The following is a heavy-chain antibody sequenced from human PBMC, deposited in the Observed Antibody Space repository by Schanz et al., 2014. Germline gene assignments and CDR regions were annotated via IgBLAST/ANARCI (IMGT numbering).Heavy chain of an antibody. D-gene: IGHD2-2*01. CDR1: GFTFSTYA. J-gene: IGHJ6*03. CDR2: INTGGDST. CDR3: ARVKYCTITRCYRTETEGIYYMDV. V-gene: IGHV3-23*04. Sequence: VQLVESGGTLVRPGGSLRLSCAASGFTFSTYAMAWVRQAPGKGLEWVSSINTGGDSTYYADSVKGRFTISRDNSNKTVDLQMNSLRAEDTALYYCARVKYCTITRCYRTETEGIYYMDVWGKGTTVNVSS.